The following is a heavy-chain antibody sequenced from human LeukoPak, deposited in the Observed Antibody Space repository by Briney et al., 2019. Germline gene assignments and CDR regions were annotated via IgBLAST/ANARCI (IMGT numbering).Heavy chain of an antibody. CDR2: ISGSGVST. CDR3: AKDSGLHWFDP. V-gene: IGHV3-23*01. J-gene: IGHJ5*02. D-gene: IGHD3-10*01. Sequence: PGGSLRLSCAASGFTFRNYAMSWVRQAPGKGLEWVSGISGSGVSTYYADSVKGRLTISRDNSKNTLYLQMNSLRAEDTAVYYCAKDSGLHWFDPWGQGTLVTVSS. CDR1: GFTFRNYA.